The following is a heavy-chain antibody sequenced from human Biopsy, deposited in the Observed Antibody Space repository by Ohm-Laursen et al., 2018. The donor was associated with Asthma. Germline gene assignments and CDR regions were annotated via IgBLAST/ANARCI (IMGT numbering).Heavy chain of an antibody. CDR1: GFTFHNYV. Sequence: SLRLSCSASGFTFHNYVMRWVRQAPGKGLEWVAGIFFDGSTQYYGDSVKGRFTVSRDNSKNLLFLQMSSLRAEDTAVYYCSRDTLGYYFDTWGQGTLVTVSS. D-gene: IGHD6-13*01. J-gene: IGHJ4*02. CDR2: IFFDGSTQ. CDR3: SRDTLGYYFDT. V-gene: IGHV3-30-3*01.